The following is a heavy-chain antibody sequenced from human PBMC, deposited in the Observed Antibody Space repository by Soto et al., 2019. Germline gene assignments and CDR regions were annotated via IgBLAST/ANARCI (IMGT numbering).Heavy chain of an antibody. CDR3: ARSGISWTAFDY. CDR2: IYYSGST. V-gene: IGHV4-30-4*01. CDR1: GGSISSGDYY. Sequence: RSLTCTVSGGSISSGDYYWSWIRNPPGKGLEWIGYIYYSGSTYYNPSLKSRVTISVDTSKNQFSLKLSSVPAADPAVFSCARSGISWTAFDYWGLGT. D-gene: IGHD2-21*02. J-gene: IGHJ4*02.